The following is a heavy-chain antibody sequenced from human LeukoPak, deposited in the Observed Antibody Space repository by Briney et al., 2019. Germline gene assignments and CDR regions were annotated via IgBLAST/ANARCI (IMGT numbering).Heavy chain of an antibody. V-gene: IGHV2-70*11. CDR1: GFSLSTSGMC. J-gene: IGHJ6*03. CDR2: IDWDDDK. D-gene: IGHD3-3*01. Sequence: SGPTLVNPTQTLTLTCTFSGFSLSTSGMCVSWIRQPPGKALEWLARIDWDDDKYYSTSLKTRLTISKDTSKNQVVLTMTNMDPVDTATYYCARIRESRGGVVISPYYYYYMDVWGKGTTVTVSS. CDR3: ARIRESRGGVVISPYYYYYMDV.